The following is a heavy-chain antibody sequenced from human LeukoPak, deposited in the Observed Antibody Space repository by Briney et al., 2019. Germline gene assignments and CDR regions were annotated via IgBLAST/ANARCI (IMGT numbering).Heavy chain of an antibody. CDR2: ISYDGSNK. CDR1: GFTFSSYG. CDR3: ANGRTAMDFDY. Sequence: GRSLRLSCAASGFTFSSYGMHWVRQAPGKGLEWVAVISYDGSNKYYVDSVKGRFTISRDNPKNTLYLQMNSLRAEDTAVYYCANGRTAMDFDYWGQGTLVTVSS. J-gene: IGHJ4*02. V-gene: IGHV3-30*18. D-gene: IGHD5-18*01.